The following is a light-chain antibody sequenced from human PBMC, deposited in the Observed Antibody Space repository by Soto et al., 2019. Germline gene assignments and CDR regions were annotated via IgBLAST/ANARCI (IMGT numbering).Light chain of an antibody. CDR3: QSWGTGPWV. CDR1: SSNIGAGYA. J-gene: IGLJ3*02. V-gene: IGLV1-40*01. CDR2: GNN. Sequence: QSVLTQPPSVSGAPGQRVTISCTGSSSNIGAGYAVHWYQQFPGTAPKLLIHGNNNRPAGVPDRFSGSKSDTSASLAITGLQADDEADYYCQSWGTGPWVFGGGTKLTVL.